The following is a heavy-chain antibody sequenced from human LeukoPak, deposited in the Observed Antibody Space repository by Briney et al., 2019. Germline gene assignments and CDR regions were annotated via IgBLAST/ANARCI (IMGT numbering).Heavy chain of an antibody. CDR3: AKASPYCTNGVCYQIDY. CDR2: ISGSGGST. J-gene: IGHJ4*02. V-gene: IGHV3-23*01. Sequence: PGGSLRLSCAASGFTFSRYWMHWVRQAPGKGLEWVSAISGSGGSTYYADSVKGRFTISRDNSKNTLYLQTNSLRAEDTAVYYCAKASPYCTNGVCYQIDYWGQGTLVTVSS. CDR1: GFTFSRYW. D-gene: IGHD2-8*01.